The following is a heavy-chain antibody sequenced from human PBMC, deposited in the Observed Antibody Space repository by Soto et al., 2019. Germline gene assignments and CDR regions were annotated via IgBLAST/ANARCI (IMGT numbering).Heavy chain of an antibody. Sequence: SGPTLANPTQTLTLTCTFSGFSLSTSGEGVGWIRQTPGKALEWLAPIFWDDDKRYNSSLRSRLTITKATSKNQVVLTLTNMDPVDTATYYCAHRRDATVRVPAAISAWLDPWGQGTQVTVSS. J-gene: IGHJ5*02. CDR2: IFWDDDK. CDR1: GFSLSTSGEG. D-gene: IGHD2-2*01. V-gene: IGHV2-5*02. CDR3: AHRRDATVRVPAAISAWLDP.